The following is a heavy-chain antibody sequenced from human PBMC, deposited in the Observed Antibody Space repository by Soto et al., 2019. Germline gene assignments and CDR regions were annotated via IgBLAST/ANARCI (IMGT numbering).Heavy chain of an antibody. V-gene: IGHV4-39*01. J-gene: IGHJ5*02. CDR3: ARQVYGDYLGGNWFDP. CDR1: GDSISDTRYY. CDR2: ISHDGHA. D-gene: IGHD4-17*01. Sequence: ETLSLTCSVLGDSISDTRYYWGWIRQSPEKGLEWIGSISHDGHAYYNPSLKSRVTLFADTSRNQFSLKMKSVTVADTALYFXARQVYGDYLGGNWFDPWGQGALVTVSS.